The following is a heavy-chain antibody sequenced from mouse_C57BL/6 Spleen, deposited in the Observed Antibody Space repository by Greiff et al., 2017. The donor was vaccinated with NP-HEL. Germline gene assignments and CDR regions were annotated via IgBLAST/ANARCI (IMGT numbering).Heavy chain of an antibody. CDR2: IYPGDGDT. CDR3: ARSEDAGNFDY. CDR1: GYAFSSYW. J-gene: IGHJ2*01. V-gene: IGHV1-80*01. Sequence: VKVVESGAELVKPGASVKISCKASGYAFSSYWMNWVKQRPGKGLEWIGQIYPGDGDTNYNGKFKGKATLTADKSSSTAYMQLSSLTSEDSAVYFCARSEDAGNFDYWGQGTTLTVSS.